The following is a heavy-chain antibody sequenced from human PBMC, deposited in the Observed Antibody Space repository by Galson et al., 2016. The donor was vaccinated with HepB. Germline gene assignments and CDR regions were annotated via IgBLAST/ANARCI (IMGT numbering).Heavy chain of an antibody. V-gene: IGHV4-59*01. J-gene: IGHJ3*02. D-gene: IGHD3/OR15-3a*01. CDR2: IYYTGST. Sequence: SETLSLTCTVSGGPISSYYWSWIRQPPGKGLDYIGYIYYTGSTNYNPSLRSRVTISLDTSKNQFSLKLSSVTAADTAVYYCSSWTYSHAFNIWGQGTMVTVSS. CDR1: GGPISSYY. CDR3: SSWTYSHAFNI.